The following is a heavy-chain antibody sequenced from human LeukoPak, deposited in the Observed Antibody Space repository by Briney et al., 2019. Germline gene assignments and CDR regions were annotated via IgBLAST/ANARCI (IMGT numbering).Heavy chain of an antibody. V-gene: IGHV3-49*04. CDR3: TRAARGTYYYDSSGYSYYFDY. J-gene: IGHJ4*02. CDR1: GFTFGDYA. CDR2: IRSKAYGGTT. Sequence: PGRSLRLSCTASGFTFGDYAMSWVRQAPGKGLEWVGFIRSKAYGGTTEYAASVKGRFTISRDDSKSIAYLQMNSLKTEDTAVYYCTRAARGTYYYDSSGYSYYFDYWGQGTLVTVSS. D-gene: IGHD3-22*01.